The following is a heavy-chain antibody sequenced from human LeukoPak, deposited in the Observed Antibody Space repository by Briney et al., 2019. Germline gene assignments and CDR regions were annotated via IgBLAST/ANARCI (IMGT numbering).Heavy chain of an antibody. CDR2: ISWNSGSI. CDR3: AKGGGSIGRSYYFDY. J-gene: IGHJ4*02. Sequence: GGSLRLSCAASGFTFDDYAMHWVRQAPGKGLEWVSGISWNSGSIGYADSVKGRFTISRDNAKNSLYLQMNSLRAEDTAVYYCAKGGGSIGRSYYFDYWGQGILVTVSS. V-gene: IGHV3-9*01. CDR1: GFTFDDYA. D-gene: IGHD2-15*01.